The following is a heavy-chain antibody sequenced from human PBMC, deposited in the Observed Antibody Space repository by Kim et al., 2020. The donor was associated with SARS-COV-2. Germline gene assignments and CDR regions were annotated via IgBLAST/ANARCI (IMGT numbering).Heavy chain of an antibody. Sequence: SETLSLTCAVYGGSFSGYYWSWIRQPPGKGLEWIGEINHSGSTNYNPSLKSRVTISVDTSKNQFSLKLSSVTAADTAVYYCARGIAAAGTTGELDYWGQG. CDR2: INHSGST. J-gene: IGHJ4*02. CDR1: GGSFSGYY. CDR3: ARGIAAAGTTGELDY. D-gene: IGHD6-13*01. V-gene: IGHV4-34*01.